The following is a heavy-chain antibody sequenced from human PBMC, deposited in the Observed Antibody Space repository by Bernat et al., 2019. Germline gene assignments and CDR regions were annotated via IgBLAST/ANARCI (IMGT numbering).Heavy chain of an antibody. CDR3: ARTDDGYSGYSYYFDY. J-gene: IGHJ4*02. CDR2: ISSSSSYT. Sequence: QVQLVESGGGLVKPGGSLRLSCAASGFTFSDYYMSWIRQAPGKGLEWVSYISSSSSYTNYADSVKGRFTISRDNAKNSLYLQMNSLRAEDTAVYYCARTDDGYSGYSYYFDYWGQGTMVTVSS. CDR1: GFTFSDYY. V-gene: IGHV3-11*05. D-gene: IGHD5-12*01.